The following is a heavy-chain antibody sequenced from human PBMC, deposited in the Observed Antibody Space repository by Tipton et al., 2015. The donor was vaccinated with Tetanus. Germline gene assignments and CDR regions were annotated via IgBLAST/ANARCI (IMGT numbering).Heavy chain of an antibody. J-gene: IGHJ4*02. D-gene: IGHD4-17*01. Sequence: LSLTCTVSGGSISSNYMTWVRQAPGKGLEWVSVIFSGGSTYYADSVKGRFTISRDNSKNTLYLQMNSLRAEDTAVYYCARDRDGDYAAFDYWGQGTLVTVSS. CDR2: IFSGGST. CDR1: GGSISSNY. CDR3: ARDRDGDYAAFDY. V-gene: IGHV3-66*01.